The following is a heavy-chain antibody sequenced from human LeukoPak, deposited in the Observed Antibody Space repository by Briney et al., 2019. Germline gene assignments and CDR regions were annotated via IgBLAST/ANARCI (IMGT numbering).Heavy chain of an antibody. CDR2: IYPGDSDT. V-gene: IGHV5-51*01. D-gene: IGHD1-26*01. J-gene: IGHJ4*02. CDR1: GYLFSNSW. CDR3: ARTYTGSYYGLDY. Sequence: GESLKISCKGSGYLFSNSWIGWVRQMPGKGLEWMGIIYPGDSDTRYSPSFQGQVTISADKSITTAYLQWTSLKASDTAMYYCARTYTGSYYGLDYWGQGTLVTVSS.